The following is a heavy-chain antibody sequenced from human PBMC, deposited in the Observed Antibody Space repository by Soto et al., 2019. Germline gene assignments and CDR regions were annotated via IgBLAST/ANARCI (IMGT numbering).Heavy chain of an antibody. D-gene: IGHD3-16*01. CDR2: INPSGGST. CDR1: GYTFTSYY. Sequence: QVQLVQSGAEVKKPGASVKVSCKASGYTFTSYYMHWVRQAPGQGLEWMGIINPSGGSTSYAQKFQGRVTMTRDTSTSTVYMELSSLRSEDTAVYYCARERKGVRGSYTGAFDIWGQGTMVTVSS. CDR3: ARERKGVRGSYTGAFDI. J-gene: IGHJ3*02. V-gene: IGHV1-46*03.